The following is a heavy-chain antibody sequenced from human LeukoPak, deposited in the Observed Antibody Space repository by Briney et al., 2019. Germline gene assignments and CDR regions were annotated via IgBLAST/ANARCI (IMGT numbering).Heavy chain of an antibody. CDR1: GFTFSSYA. CDR3: ANGYDSSGYYVFVGSFDY. Sequence: SGGSLRLSCAASGFTFSSYAMSWVRQAPGKGLEWVSAISGSGGSTYYADSVKGRFTISRDNSKNTLYLQMNSLRAEDTAVYYCANGYDSSGYYVFVGSFDYWGQGTLVTVSS. V-gene: IGHV3-23*01. D-gene: IGHD3-22*01. CDR2: ISGSGGST. J-gene: IGHJ4*02.